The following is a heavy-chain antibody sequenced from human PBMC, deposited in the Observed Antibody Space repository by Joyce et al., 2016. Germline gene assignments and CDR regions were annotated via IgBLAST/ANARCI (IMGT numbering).Heavy chain of an antibody. CDR3: ARQGLRSGTFYYYYGMDV. CDR1: NYALATYG. D-gene: IGHD6-25*01. V-gene: IGHV1-18*01. J-gene: IGHJ6*02. CDR2: ISACNGNT. Sequence: QGQLVQSGAEVKKPGGSVRVSCRASNYALATYGTTWVRQAPGQGLEWMGWISACNGNTNYAQKFQGRVTMTTDPSTNTAYMELRSLRSDDTAVYYCARQGLRSGTFYYYYGMDVWGQGTTVTVSS.